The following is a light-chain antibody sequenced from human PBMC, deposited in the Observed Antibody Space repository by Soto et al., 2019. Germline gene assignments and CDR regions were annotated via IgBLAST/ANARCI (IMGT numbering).Light chain of an antibody. CDR1: QSVRSN. CDR2: GAS. J-gene: IGKJ1*01. V-gene: IGKV3-15*01. CDR3: QQYNNWPPAWT. Sequence: RVLTQSPSTLCVHPWEITTLSCRASQSVRSNLAWYQQKPGQSPRLLIYGASTRATGIPARFSGSGSGTQFTLTISSLQSEDFAVYYCQQYNNWPPAWTFGQGTKVDIK.